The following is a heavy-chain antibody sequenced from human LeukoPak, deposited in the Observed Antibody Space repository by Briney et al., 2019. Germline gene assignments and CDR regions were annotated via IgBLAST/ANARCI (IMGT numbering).Heavy chain of an antibody. CDR3: ASYYYDSSGYEQIDY. CDR1: GGTFSSYA. V-gene: IGHV1-69*05. Sequence: SVKVSCKASGGTFSSYAISWVRQAPGQGLEWMGGIIPIFGTANYAQKFQGRVTITTDESTSTAYMELSSLRSEDTAAYYCASYYYDSSGYEQIDYWGQGTLVTVSS. J-gene: IGHJ4*02. CDR2: IIPIFGTA. D-gene: IGHD3-22*01.